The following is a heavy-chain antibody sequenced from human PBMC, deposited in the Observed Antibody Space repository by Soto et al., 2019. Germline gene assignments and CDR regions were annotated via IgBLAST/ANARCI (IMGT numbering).Heavy chain of an antibody. CDR1: GFTFSSYS. CDR2: ISSSSSTI. CDR3: ARALYDFWSGYYPANYYYYYMDV. D-gene: IGHD3-3*01. J-gene: IGHJ6*03. Sequence: EVQLVESGGGLVQPGGSLRLSCAASGFTFSSYSMNWVRQAPGKGLEWVSYISSSSSTIYYADSVKGRFTISRDNAKNSLYLQMNSLRADDTAVYYCARALYDFWSGYYPANYYYYYMDVWGKGTTVTVSS. V-gene: IGHV3-48*01.